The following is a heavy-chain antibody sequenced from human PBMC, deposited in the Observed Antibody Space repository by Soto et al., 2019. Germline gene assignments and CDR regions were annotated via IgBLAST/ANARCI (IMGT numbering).Heavy chain of an antibody. J-gene: IGHJ4*02. V-gene: IGHV3-23*01. D-gene: IGHD6-19*01. CDR2: ISGSGGST. CDR3: AKRGQWLGNEGFDF. Sequence: GLGLEWVSAISGSGGSTYYADSVKGRFTISRDNSKSSVFLQMNSLRAEDTAIYYCAKRGQWLGNEGFDFWGQGTLVTVSS.